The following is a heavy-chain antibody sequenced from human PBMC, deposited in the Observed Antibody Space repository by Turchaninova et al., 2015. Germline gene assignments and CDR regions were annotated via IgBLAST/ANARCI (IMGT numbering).Heavy chain of an antibody. D-gene: IGHD3-3*01. CDR3: GKGNDFWSGYPVEY. V-gene: IGHV3-43*01. Sequence: EVQLVESGGVVVQPGGSRRLACAASGFTFDDYTMHWVRQAPGKGLEWISLINWDGSDTYYADSLRGRFTISRDNSKNSVYLQMNSLRTEDTALYYCGKGNDFWSGYPVEYWGQGTLVTVSS. CDR2: INWDGSDT. CDR1: GFTFDDYT. J-gene: IGHJ4*02.